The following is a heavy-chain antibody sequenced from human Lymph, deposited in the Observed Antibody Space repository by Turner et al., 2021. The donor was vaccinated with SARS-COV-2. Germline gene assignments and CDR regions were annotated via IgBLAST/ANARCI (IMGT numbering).Heavy chain of an antibody. V-gene: IGHV3-23*01. CDR3: AKGVRGVIIPEAFDI. CDR2: ISVSGGST. Sequence: EVQLLESGGGLVLPGGSLRLSCAASGFTFSSYAMSWVRQAPGKGLEWVSSISVSGGSTYYADSVKGRFTISRDNSKNTLYLQMNSLRVEDTAVYYCAKGVRGVIIPEAFDIWGQGTMVTISS. J-gene: IGHJ3*02. CDR1: GFTFSSYA. D-gene: IGHD3-10*01.